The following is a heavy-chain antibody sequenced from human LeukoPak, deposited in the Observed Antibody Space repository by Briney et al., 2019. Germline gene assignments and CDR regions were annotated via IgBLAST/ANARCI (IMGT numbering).Heavy chain of an antibody. Sequence: TGGSLRLSCAASGFTFSSYEMNWVRQAPGKGLEWVSYISSSGSTIYYADSVKGRFTISRDNAKNSLYLQMNSLRAEDTAVYYCARVPHWGHVDYWGQGTLVTVSS. V-gene: IGHV3-48*03. J-gene: IGHJ4*02. CDR1: GFTFSSYE. CDR3: ARVPHWGHVDY. D-gene: IGHD3-16*01. CDR2: ISSSGSTI.